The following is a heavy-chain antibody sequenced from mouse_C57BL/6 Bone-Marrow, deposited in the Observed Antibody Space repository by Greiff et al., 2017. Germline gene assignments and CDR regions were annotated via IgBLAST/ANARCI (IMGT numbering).Heavy chain of an antibody. CDR3: ARWYGICSYYFDY. Sequence: QVQLQQSGAELVRPGASVKLSCKASGYTFTSYGISWVKQRTGQGLEWIGEIYPRSGNTYYNEKFKGKATLTADKSSSTAYMELRSLTSEDSAVYFCARWYGICSYYFDYWGQGTTLTVSS. V-gene: IGHV1-81*01. CDR2: IYPRSGNT. CDR1: GYTFTSYG. D-gene: IGHD2-10*02. J-gene: IGHJ2*01.